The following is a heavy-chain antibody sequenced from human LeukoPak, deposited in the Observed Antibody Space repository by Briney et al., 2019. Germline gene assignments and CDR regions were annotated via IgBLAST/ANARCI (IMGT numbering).Heavy chain of an antibody. Sequence: PSETLSLTCAVYGGSFSGYYWSCIRQPPGKGLEWIGEINHSGSTNYNPSLKSRVTISVDTSKNQFSLKLSSVTAADTAVYYCAREVTEQLVRFDYWGQGTLVTVSS. J-gene: IGHJ4*02. V-gene: IGHV4-34*01. CDR1: GGSFSGYY. CDR3: AREVTEQLVRFDY. CDR2: INHSGST. D-gene: IGHD6-13*01.